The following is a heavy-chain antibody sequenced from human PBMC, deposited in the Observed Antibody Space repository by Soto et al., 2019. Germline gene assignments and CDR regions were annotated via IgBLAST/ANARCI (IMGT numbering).Heavy chain of an antibody. CDR3: ASPGGGSGPDWYFDL. Sequence: ASVKVSCKASRNTFTSYGISWVRQAPGEGLELMGWISANNGNTNHSQKLQGRVTMTIDASTRTAYMELRSLRADDTAVYYCASPGGGSGPDWYFDLWGRGTPVTVSS. CDR2: ISANNGNT. J-gene: IGHJ2*01. D-gene: IGHD2-15*01. CDR1: RNTFTSYG. V-gene: IGHV1-18*01.